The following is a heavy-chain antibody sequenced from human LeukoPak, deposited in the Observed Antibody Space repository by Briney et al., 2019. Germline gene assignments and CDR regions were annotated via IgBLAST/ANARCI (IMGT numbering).Heavy chain of an antibody. CDR1: GYTFTSYW. V-gene: IGHV5-51*01. CDR2: IYPGDSDT. D-gene: IGHD6-19*01. Sequence: GESLKISCKGSGYTFTSYWIGWVRQMPGKGLEWMGIIYPGDSDTRYGPSFQGQVTISADKSISTAFLQWISLKASDTAMYYCARVAVAGPYDAFDIWGQGTMVTVSS. CDR3: ARVAVAGPYDAFDI. J-gene: IGHJ3*02.